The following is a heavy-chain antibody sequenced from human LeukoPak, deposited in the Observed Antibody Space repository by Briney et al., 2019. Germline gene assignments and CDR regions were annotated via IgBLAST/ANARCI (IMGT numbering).Heavy chain of an antibody. Sequence: SETLSLTCAVYGGSFSGYYWSWIRQPPGKGLEWIGEINHSGSTNYNPSLKSRVTISVDTSKNQFSLKLSSVTAADTAVYYCARGQGFGTSALYYNYYGMDVWGQGTTVTVSS. CDR1: GGSFSGYY. CDR3: ARGQGFGTSALYYNYYGMDV. CDR2: INHSGST. D-gene: IGHD1-7*01. J-gene: IGHJ6*02. V-gene: IGHV4-34*01.